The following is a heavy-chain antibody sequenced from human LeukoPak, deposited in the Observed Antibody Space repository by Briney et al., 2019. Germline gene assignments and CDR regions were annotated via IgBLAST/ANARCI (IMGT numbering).Heavy chain of an antibody. J-gene: IGHJ6*03. CDR2: IRYYGSEK. V-gene: IGHV3-30*02. CDR1: GFTFSTYG. D-gene: IGHD6-19*01. CDR3: AKGPRGRAVAGSPYYYYYYYMDV. Sequence: GGSLRLSCAASGFTFSTYGIHWFRQAPGKGLEWVAFIRYYGSEKYYADSMKGRFTISRDNSKNTLYLQMNSLRSEDTAVYYCAKGPRGRAVAGSPYYYYYYYMDVWGKGTTVTVSS.